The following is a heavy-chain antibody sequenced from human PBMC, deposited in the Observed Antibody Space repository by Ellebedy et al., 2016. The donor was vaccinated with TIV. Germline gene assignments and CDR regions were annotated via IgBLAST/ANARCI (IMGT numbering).Heavy chain of an antibody. CDR2: IDPNDPSGSYT. J-gene: IGHJ4*02. D-gene: IGHD7-27*01. Sequence: GGSLRLXXKGSGYNYDYYWISWVRQMPGKGLEWMARIDPNDPSGSYTNYSPSFQGHVTISADKSITTAYLQWSSLRASDTAMYYCARHELGSNAAFDYWGQGTLVTVSS. V-gene: IGHV5-10-1*01. CDR3: ARHELGSNAAFDY. CDR1: GYNYDYYW.